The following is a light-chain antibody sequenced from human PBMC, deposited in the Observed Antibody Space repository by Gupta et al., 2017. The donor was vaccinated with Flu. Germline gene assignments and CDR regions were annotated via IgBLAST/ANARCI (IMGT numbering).Light chain of an antibody. J-gene: IGKJ2*01. V-gene: IGKV3-11*01. Sequence: EIVLTQSPATLSLSPGERATLSCRASQSVSNFLAWYQQKPGQAPRLLIYDASNRATGIPARFSGSGSGTDFTLTISSLEPEESAIYYCQPRKNCPYTFGQGTKVEIK. CDR1: QSVSNF. CDR2: DAS. CDR3: QPRKNCPYT.